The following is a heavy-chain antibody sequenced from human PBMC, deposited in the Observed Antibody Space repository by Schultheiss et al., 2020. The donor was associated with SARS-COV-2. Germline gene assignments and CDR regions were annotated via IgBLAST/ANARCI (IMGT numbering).Heavy chain of an antibody. J-gene: IGHJ6*02. CDR1: GYTFTGYY. CDR3: ARANRGGPYYYGMDV. Sequence: ASVKVSCKASGYTFTGYYMHWVRQAPGQGLEWMGRINPNSGGTNYAQKFQGRVTMTRDTSISTAYMELSRLRSDDTAVYYCARANRGGPYYYGMDVWGQGTTVTVSS. CDR2: INPNSGGT. D-gene: IGHD3-10*01. V-gene: IGHV1-2*06.